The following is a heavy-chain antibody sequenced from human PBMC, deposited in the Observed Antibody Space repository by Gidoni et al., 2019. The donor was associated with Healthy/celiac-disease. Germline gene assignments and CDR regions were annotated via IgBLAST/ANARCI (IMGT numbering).Heavy chain of an antibody. CDR3: ARGRGRTMTQFQH. J-gene: IGHJ1*01. V-gene: IGHV4-31*03. D-gene: IGHD3-22*01. Sequence: QVQLQESGPGLVKPSQTLSLTCTVSGGSISSGGYYWSWIRQHPGKGLEWIGYIYYSGSTYYNPSLKSRVTILVDTSKNQFSLKLSSVTAADTAVYYCARGRGRTMTQFQHWGQGTLVTVSS. CDR2: IYYSGST. CDR1: GGSISSGGYY.